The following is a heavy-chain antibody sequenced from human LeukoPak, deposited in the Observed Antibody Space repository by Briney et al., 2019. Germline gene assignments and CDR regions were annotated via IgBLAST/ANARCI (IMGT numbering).Heavy chain of an antibody. Sequence: GGSLRLSCAASGFTLSTKYMNWVRHAPGKGLEWGSIIYSGGTTYYGEPVEGRFTISRDTSKNTVFLQMNSLRVEATAVYYCARLGDHYHWNLDLWGRGTLVTVSS. CDR3: ARLGDHYHWNLDL. J-gene: IGHJ2*01. CDR2: IYSGGTT. CDR1: GFTLSTKY. V-gene: IGHV3-53*01. D-gene: IGHD3-10*01.